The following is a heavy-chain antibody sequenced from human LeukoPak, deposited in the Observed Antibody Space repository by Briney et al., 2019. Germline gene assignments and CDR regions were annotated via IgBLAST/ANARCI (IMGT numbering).Heavy chain of an antibody. J-gene: IGHJ6*03. CDR2: IIPIFGTA. CDR3: ASQTDYSGYHFYYYYMDV. V-gene: IGHV1-69*05. CDR1: GGTFSSYA. D-gene: IGHD5-12*01. Sequence: SVKVSCKASGGTFSSYAISWVRQAPGQGLEWMGGIIPIFGTANYAQKFQGRVTITTDESASTAYMELSSLRSEDTAVYYCASQTDYSGYHFYYYYMDVWGKGTTVTVSS.